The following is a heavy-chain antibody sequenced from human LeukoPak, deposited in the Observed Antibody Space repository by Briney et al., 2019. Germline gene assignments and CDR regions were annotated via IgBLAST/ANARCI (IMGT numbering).Heavy chain of an antibody. CDR2: IYPGDSDT. Sequence: GESLKISCKGSGYSFTSYWIGWVRQMPGKGLEWMGIIYPGDSDTRYSPSFQGQVTISADKSISTAYLQWSSLKASDTAMYYCATTYNWNENRNYYYYGMDVWGQGTTVTVSS. CDR1: GYSFTSYW. J-gene: IGHJ6*02. CDR3: ATTYNWNENRNYYYYGMDV. D-gene: IGHD1-1*01. V-gene: IGHV5-51*01.